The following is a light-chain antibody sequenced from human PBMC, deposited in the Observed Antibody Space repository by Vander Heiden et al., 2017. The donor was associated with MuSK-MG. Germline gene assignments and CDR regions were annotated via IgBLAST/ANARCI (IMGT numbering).Light chain of an antibody. J-gene: IGKJ2*01. CDR3: QQCTNWPPQYT. CDR1: QSVDRH. V-gene: IGKV3-11*01. Sequence: EIVLPQSPATLSLSPGERATLSCSASQSVDRHLAWYQQKPGQAPRLLIYDVSNRATDVPARFSGSGSGTDFTLTISSLEPEDFAVYYCQQCTNWPPQYTFGQGTKLEIK. CDR2: DVS.